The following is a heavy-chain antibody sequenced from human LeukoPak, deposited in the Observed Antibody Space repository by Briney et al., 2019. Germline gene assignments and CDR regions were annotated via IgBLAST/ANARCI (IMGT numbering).Heavy chain of an antibody. J-gene: IGHJ4*02. Sequence: GGSLRLSCAASGFTFTTYWMSWVRQLPGKGLEWVAFIRYDGSNKYYADSVKGRFTISGDNSKNTLFLQMNSLRAEDTAVYCCAHGAMYQLDYWGQGTLVIVSS. V-gene: IGHV3-30*02. CDR2: IRYDGSNK. CDR1: GFTFTTYW. CDR3: AHGAMYQLDY. D-gene: IGHD2-2*01.